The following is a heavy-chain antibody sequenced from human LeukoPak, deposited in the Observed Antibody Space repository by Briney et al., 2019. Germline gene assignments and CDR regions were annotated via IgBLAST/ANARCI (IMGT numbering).Heavy chain of an antibody. V-gene: IGHV4-39*07. D-gene: IGHD1-1*01. Sequence: SETLSLTCTVSGGSISSSSYFWGWIRQPPGKALEWIGSISYSGTTYYNPSLESRVTISVDTSKNQFSLKLSSVTAADTAVYYCARVGDWNDLVYWGQGTLVTVSS. J-gene: IGHJ4*02. CDR1: GGSISSSSYF. CDR2: ISYSGTT. CDR3: ARVGDWNDLVY.